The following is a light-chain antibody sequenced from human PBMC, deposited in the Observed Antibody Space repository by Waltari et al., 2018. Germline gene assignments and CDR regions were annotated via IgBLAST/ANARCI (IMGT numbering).Light chain of an antibody. Sequence: IVMTQSPATLSVSPGERATLSCRASQSISTTLAWFQEKPGQAPRLLIYGASTRATCVPARFSGSGSGTYFTLVISSLRSEDFAVYYCQHYDKWLRYSFGQGTKVEIK. V-gene: IGKV3-15*01. J-gene: IGKJ2*01. CDR2: GAS. CDR3: QHYDKWLRYS. CDR1: QSISTT.